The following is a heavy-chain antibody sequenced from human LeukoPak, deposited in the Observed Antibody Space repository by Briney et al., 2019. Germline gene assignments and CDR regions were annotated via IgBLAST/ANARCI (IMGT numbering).Heavy chain of an antibody. CDR1: GGSISSYY. CDR2: VFITGST. V-gene: IGHV4-4*07. D-gene: IGHD3-16*01. J-gene: IGHJ4*02. Sequence: SETLSLTCTVSGGSISSYYWTWIRQSAGKGLEWIGRVFITGSTNYNPSLQGRVTMSVDRSKSQFSLRLSSVTAADTAVYYCVRQGYDYGAFNAWGQGTLVTVSS. CDR3: VRQGYDYGAFNA.